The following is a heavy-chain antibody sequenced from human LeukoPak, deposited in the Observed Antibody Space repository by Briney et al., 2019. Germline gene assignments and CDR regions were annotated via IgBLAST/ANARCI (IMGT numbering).Heavy chain of an antibody. CDR2: IRYDGSNK. J-gene: IGHJ4*02. V-gene: IGHV3-30*02. CDR1: GFTFSSYG. D-gene: IGHD3-22*01. CDR3: AKKGYYDGSGYYMYYFDH. Sequence: GGSLRLSCAASGFTFSSYGMHWVRQAPGKGLEWVAFIRYDGSNKYYADSVKGRFTISRDNSKNTLYLQMNSLRAEDTAVYYCAKKGYYDGSGYYMYYFDHWGQGTLVTVSS.